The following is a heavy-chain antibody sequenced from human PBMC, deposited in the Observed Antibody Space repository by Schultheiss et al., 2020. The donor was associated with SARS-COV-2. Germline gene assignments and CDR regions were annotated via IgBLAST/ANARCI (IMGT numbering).Heavy chain of an antibody. CDR2: INPNSGGT. J-gene: IGHJ6*02. V-gene: IGHV1-2*02. CDR3: ARVRDVVVPAAMDPRYGMDV. CDR1: GHTFTAYY. D-gene: IGHD2-2*01. Sequence: ASVKVSCQSSGHTFTAYYMHWVRQAPGHGLEWMGWINPNSGGTNYAQKFQGRVTMTRDTSISTAYMELSRLRSDDTAVYYCARVRDVVVPAAMDPRYGMDVWGQGTTVTGSS.